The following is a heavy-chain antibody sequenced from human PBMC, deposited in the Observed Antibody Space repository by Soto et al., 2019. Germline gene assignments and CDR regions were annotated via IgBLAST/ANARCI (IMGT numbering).Heavy chain of an antibody. CDR3: GKDPNGDYVGAFDM. V-gene: IGHV3-23*01. CDR1: RFTFRNYA. J-gene: IGHJ3*02. CDR2: ISANGGRT. Sequence: EVQLLESGGNVIQPGGSLRLSCAASRFTFRNYAMSWVRQAPGAGLEWVSGISANGGRTYYADSVKGRFTISRDNSNNALFLQMNSLRAEDTDPYYCGKDPNGDYVGAFDMWGRGTMVTVSS. D-gene: IGHD4-17*01.